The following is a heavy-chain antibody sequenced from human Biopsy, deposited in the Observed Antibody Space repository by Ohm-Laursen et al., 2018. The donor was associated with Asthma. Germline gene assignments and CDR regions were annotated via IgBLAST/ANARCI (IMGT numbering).Heavy chain of an antibody. Sequence: SLRLSCSASGFTFSSYGMHWIRQAPGKGLEWVAVISHDGSNKYYADSVKGRFTISRDNSKNTLDLQMNSLRAEDTAVYYCAGQYGGNSPPLEWGQGTLVTVSS. V-gene: IGHV3-30*03. D-gene: IGHD4-23*01. CDR1: GFTFSSYG. CDR3: AGQYGGNSPPLE. J-gene: IGHJ4*02. CDR2: ISHDGSNK.